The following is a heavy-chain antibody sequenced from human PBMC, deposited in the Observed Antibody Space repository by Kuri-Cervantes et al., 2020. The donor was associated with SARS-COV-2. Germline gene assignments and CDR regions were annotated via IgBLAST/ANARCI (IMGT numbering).Heavy chain of an antibody. Sequence: GESLKISCAASGFTFSSYGMHWVRQAPGKGLEWVAVISYDGSNKYYADSVKGRFTISRDNSKNTLYLQMNSLRAEDTAVYYCAKGPPAYFDYWGQGTRVTRSS. J-gene: IGHJ4*02. CDR2: ISYDGSNK. V-gene: IGHV3-30*18. CDR1: GFTFSSYG. CDR3: AKGPPAYFDY.